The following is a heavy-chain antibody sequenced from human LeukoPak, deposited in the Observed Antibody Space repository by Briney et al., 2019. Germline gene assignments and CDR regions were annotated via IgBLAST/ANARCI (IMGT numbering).Heavy chain of an antibody. CDR3: ARAPKSIHHYYYYIDV. CDR1: GFSFNSYA. D-gene: IGHD2/OR15-2a*01. V-gene: IGHV3-30*04. CDR2: ISYDGSNK. J-gene: IGHJ6*03. Sequence: GRSLRLSCAASGFSFNSYAMHWVRQAPGKGLEWVAFISYDGSNKYYADSVKGRFTISRDNSKNTLYLQMNTLRPEDTAVYYCARAPKSIHHYYYYIDVWGKGTTVTVSS.